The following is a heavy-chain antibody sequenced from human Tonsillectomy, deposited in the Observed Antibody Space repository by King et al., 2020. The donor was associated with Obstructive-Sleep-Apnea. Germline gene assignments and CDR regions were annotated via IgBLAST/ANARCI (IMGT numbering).Heavy chain of an antibody. CDR1: NFTFSSYG. J-gene: IGHJ4*02. Sequence: VQLVESGGGVVQPGGSLRLSCAASNFTFSSYGMHWVRQAPGKGLEWAAFVRYDGSNEYYAGSVKGRFTISRDNSKNTLYLQMNSLRVEDTAVYYCAKSSGVAAAGTYPFDYWGQGTLVTVSS. CDR2: VRYDGSNE. V-gene: IGHV3-30*02. CDR3: AKSSGVAAAGTYPFDY. D-gene: IGHD6-13*01.